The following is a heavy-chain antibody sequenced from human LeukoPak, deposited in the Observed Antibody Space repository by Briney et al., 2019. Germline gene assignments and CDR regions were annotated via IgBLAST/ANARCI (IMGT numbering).Heavy chain of an antibody. CDR3: ARTSGDNDGNALYFDY. Sequence: GESLKISCKGSGYSFTRQWIGWVRQMPGKGLEWMGFIYPGDPDTRYSPSFEGQVTFSADKSISTAYLQWSSLKASDTAMYYCARTSGDNDGNALYFDYWGQGTLVTVSS. D-gene: IGHD4-23*01. J-gene: IGHJ4*02. CDR2: IYPGDPDT. CDR1: GYSFTRQW. V-gene: IGHV5-51*01.